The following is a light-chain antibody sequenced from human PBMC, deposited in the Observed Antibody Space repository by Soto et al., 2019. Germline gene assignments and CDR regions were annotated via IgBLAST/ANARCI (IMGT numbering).Light chain of an antibody. CDR1: QGINIY. CDR2: GES. V-gene: IGKV1-27*01. J-gene: IGKJ5*01. Sequence: DLQMTQSPSSLSPSLGDSVTITCRASQGINIYLAWYQQAAGKVPKNLIYGESKLQTGVPYRFSGGGSGTNLNLTISSLQPEDVGTYYCQNYNSAPITCGQGTRLEIK. CDR3: QNYNSAPIT.